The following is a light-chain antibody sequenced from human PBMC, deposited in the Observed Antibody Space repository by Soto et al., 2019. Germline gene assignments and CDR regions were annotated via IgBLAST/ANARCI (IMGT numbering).Light chain of an antibody. CDR3: QAWDSSTVV. CDR1: KLGDKY. J-gene: IGLJ2*01. Sequence: SYELTQPSSVSVSPGQTASITCSGDKLGDKYACWYQQRPGQSPVLVIYQDNKRPSRIPERFSGSNSGNTATLTISGTQAMDEADYYCQAWDSSTVVFGGGTKLTVL. V-gene: IGLV3-1*01. CDR2: QDN.